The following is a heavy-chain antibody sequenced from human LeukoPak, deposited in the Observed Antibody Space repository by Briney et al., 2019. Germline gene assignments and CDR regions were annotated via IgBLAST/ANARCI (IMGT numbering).Heavy chain of an antibody. J-gene: IGHJ6*03. CDR2: IYYSGST. CDR1: GGSISSSSYY. V-gene: IGHV4-39*01. Sequence: TSETLSLTCNVSGGSISSSSYYWGWIRQPPGKGLEWIGSIYYSGSTYYKPSLKSRVTISVDMSKNQFSLNLTSVTAADTAVYYCAAYYYYYYYMDVWGKGTTVTVSS. CDR3: AAYYYYYYYMDV.